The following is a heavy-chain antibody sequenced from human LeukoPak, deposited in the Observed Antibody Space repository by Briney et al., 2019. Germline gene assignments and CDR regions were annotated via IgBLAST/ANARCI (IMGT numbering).Heavy chain of an antibody. D-gene: IGHD2-15*01. J-gene: IGHJ4*02. CDR3: ARSPSDVACRPNYSEY. Sequence: PGGSLRLSCAAAGFTFRNYAMSWVRQPPGKGLEWVSVISASGAITNYADSVEGRFIISRDNSKNTLYLQMSSLRAEDTARYYCARSPSDVACRPNYSEYWGQGALVTVSS. V-gene: IGHV3-23*01. CDR1: GFTFRNYA. CDR2: ISASGAIT.